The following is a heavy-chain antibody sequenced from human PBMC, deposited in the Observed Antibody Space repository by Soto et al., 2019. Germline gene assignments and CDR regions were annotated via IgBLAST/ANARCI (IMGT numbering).Heavy chain of an antibody. D-gene: IGHD3-10*01. Sequence: PGESLKISCKGSGYSFISHWIGWVRQMPGKGLEWMGIIYPGDSDTRYNPSLQGQVTISVNKSISTAYLQWSSLKASDTAMYYCARRSNGMDVWGQGTTVTVSS. CDR2: IYPGDSDT. J-gene: IGHJ6*02. CDR3: ARRSNGMDV. V-gene: IGHV5-51*01. CDR1: GYSFISHW.